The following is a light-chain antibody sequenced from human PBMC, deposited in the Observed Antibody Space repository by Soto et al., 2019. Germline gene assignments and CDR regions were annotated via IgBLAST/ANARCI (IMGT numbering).Light chain of an antibody. Sequence: QSALTQPASVSGSPGQSITISCTGTSNDVGTYNYVSWYQHQPGKAPRLIIYEVSSWPSGVSHRFSGSKSDHMASLNISGLQAEDEADYFCSSYTSSATTVFGTGTKVTVL. CDR1: SNDVGTYNY. CDR3: SSYTSSATTV. CDR2: EVS. J-gene: IGLJ1*01. V-gene: IGLV2-14*01.